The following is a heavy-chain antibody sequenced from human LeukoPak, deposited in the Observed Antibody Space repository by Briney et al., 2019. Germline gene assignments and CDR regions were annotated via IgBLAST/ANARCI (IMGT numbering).Heavy chain of an antibody. Sequence: GGSLRPSCAASGFTFSSYAMSWVRQAPGKGLEWVSGISGSGGSTYYADSVKGRFTISRDNSKNTLYLQMNSLRAEDTAVYYCASSGSSSKADYWGQGTLVTVSS. CDR2: ISGSGGST. D-gene: IGHD6-13*01. CDR3: ASSGSSSKADY. CDR1: GFTFSSYA. J-gene: IGHJ4*02. V-gene: IGHV3-23*01.